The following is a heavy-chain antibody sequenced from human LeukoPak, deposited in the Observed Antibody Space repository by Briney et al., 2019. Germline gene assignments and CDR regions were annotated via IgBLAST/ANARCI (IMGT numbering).Heavy chain of an antibody. V-gene: IGHV1-8*02. CDR3: AREGSSGTFDY. CDR2: MNPNSGNT. Sequence: ASVKVSCKASGYTFTGYYMHWVRQAPGQGLEWMGWMNPNSGNTGYAQKFQGRVTMTRNTSISTAYMELSSLRSEDTAVYYCAREGSSGTFDYWGQGTLVTVSS. D-gene: IGHD6-19*01. J-gene: IGHJ4*02. CDR1: GYTFTGYY.